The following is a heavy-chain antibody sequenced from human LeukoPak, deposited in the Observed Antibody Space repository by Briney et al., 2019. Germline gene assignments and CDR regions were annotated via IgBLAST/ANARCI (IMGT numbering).Heavy chain of an antibody. CDR3: ARFIYSTSCFDY. D-gene: IGHD6-13*01. CDR1: GGSISSYY. Sequence: SETLSLTCTVSGGSISSYYWSWIRQPPGKGLEWIGNIYTSGSTNYNPSLRGRVTMSLDTSKNQISLKLSSVTAADTAVYFRARFIYSTSCFDYWGQGTLVTVSS. V-gene: IGHV4-4*09. CDR2: IYTSGST. J-gene: IGHJ4*02.